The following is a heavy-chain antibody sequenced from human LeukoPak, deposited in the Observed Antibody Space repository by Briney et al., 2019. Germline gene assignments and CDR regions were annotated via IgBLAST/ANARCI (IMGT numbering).Heavy chain of an antibody. V-gene: IGHV4-39*07. CDR2: IYHSGST. CDR3: AREGPSVGATNAFDI. J-gene: IGHJ3*02. D-gene: IGHD1-26*01. Sequence: SSETLSLTCTVSGGSISSSSYYWGWIRQPPGKGLEWIGEIYHSGSTNYNPSLKSRVTISVDKSKNQFSLKLSSVTAADTAVYYCAREGPSVGATNAFDIWGQGTMVTVSS. CDR1: GGSISSSSYY.